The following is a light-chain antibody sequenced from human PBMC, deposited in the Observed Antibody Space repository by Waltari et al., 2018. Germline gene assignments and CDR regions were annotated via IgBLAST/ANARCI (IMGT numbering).Light chain of an antibody. J-gene: IGKJ3*01. CDR2: GAS. Sequence: DIVMTQSPDSLSVSLGERATINCKSSLSILHSSENKNYLGWYQQKSGQSPKLLIYGASTRESGVPDRFSGSGSGTDFTLTISSLQAEDVAVYYCQQYYSTPFTFGPGTKLNIK. CDR3: QQYYSTPFT. V-gene: IGKV4-1*01. CDR1: LSILHSSENKNY.